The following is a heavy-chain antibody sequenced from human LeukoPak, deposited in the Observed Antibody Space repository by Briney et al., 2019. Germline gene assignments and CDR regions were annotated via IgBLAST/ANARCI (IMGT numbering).Heavy chain of an antibody. CDR3: ARDTKDISGYYSFF. Sequence: GSLRLSCAASGFNVSRNYMRWVRQAPGKGLEYVSAISDSGGSTYYADSVRGRFTISRDNAKNSLYLQMNSLRAEDTAVYYCARDTKDISGYYSFFWGQGTLVTVSS. CDR2: ISDSGGST. J-gene: IGHJ4*02. CDR1: GFNVSRNY. V-gene: IGHV3-53*01. D-gene: IGHD3-22*01.